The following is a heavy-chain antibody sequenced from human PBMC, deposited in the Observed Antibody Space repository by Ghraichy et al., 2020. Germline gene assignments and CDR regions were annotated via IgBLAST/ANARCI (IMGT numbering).Heavy chain of an antibody. CDR1: GFTFSSYS. CDR2: ISSSSSTI. V-gene: IGHV3-48*02. J-gene: IGHJ4*02. D-gene: IGHD4-17*01. Sequence: LSLTCAASGFTFSSYSMNWVRQAPGKGLEWVSYISSSSSTIYYADSVKGRFTISRDNAKNSLYLQMNSLRDEDTAVYYCARAYITHYGDYDGESGGYWGQGTLVTVSS. CDR3: ARAYITHYGDYDGESGGY.